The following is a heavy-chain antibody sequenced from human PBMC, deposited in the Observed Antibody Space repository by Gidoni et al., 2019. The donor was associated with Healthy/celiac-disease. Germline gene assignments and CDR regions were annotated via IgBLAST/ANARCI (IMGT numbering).Heavy chain of an antibody. V-gene: IGHV3-30*18. CDR1: GFTFSSYG. D-gene: IGHD3-10*01. CDR2: ISYDGSNK. CDR3: AKETHLWFGESQPDY. J-gene: IGHJ4*02. Sequence: QVQLVESGGGVVQPGRSLRLSCAASGFTFSSYGMHWVRQAPGKGLEWVAVISYDGSNKYYADSVKGRFTISRDNSKNTLYLQMNSLRAEDTAVYYCAKETHLWFGESQPDYWGQGTLVTVSS.